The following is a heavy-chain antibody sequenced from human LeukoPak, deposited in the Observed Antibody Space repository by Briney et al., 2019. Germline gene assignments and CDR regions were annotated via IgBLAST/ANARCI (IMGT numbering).Heavy chain of an antibody. V-gene: IGHV4-39*02. CDR2: IYYSGST. CDR3: ARRPNYYCDY. J-gene: IGHJ4*02. D-gene: IGHD2-8*01. Sequence: SETLSLTCTVSGGSISSGSYYWGWIRQPPGKGLEWIGSIYYSGSTYYNPSLKSRVTISVDTSKNHFSLKLNSVTAADTAVYYCARRPNYYCDYWGQGTLVTVSS. CDR1: GGSISSGSYY.